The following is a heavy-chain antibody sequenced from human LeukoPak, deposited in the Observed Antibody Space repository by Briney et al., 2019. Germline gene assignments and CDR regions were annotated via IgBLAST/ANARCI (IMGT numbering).Heavy chain of an antibody. CDR1: AFNFSTFT. D-gene: IGHD2-21*02. CDR3: TRYRHCRGDCYPFDY. Sequence: GGSLRLSCAASAFNFSTFTMHWVRQAPGKGLEWVSFISSSSSSIYYADSVKGRFTISRDNAKNSVYLQMNRLRAEDTAVYYCTRYRHCRGDCYPFDYWGQGTLVTVS. J-gene: IGHJ4*02. V-gene: IGHV3-21*04. CDR2: ISSSSSSI.